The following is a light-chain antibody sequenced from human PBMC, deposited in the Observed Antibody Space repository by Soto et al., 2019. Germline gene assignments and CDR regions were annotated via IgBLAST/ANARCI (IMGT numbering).Light chain of an antibody. CDR3: SSFAGINNLL. J-gene: IGLJ2*01. CDR2: EVS. V-gene: IGLV2-8*01. Sequence: QSALTQPPSASGSPGQSVTISCTGTSSDVGAYDYVSWYQQHPGKAPKLMIYEVSQRPSGVPDRFSGSKSGNTASLTISGLQAEDEGDYYCSSFAGINNLLFGGGTKVDRP. CDR1: SSDVGAYDY.